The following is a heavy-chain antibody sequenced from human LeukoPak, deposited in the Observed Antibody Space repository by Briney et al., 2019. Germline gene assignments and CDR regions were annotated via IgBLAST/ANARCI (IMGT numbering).Heavy chain of an antibody. CDR2: INHSGST. CDR1: GGSISSSSYY. J-gene: IGHJ4*02. CDR3: ARALSSTSRSKAYDY. D-gene: IGHD2-2*01. V-gene: IGHV4-39*07. Sequence: PSETLSLTCTVSGGSISSSSYYWSWIRQPPGKGLEWIGEINHSGSTNYNPSLKSRVTISVDTSKNQFSLKLSSVTAADTAVYYCARALSSTSRSKAYDYWGQGTLVTVSS.